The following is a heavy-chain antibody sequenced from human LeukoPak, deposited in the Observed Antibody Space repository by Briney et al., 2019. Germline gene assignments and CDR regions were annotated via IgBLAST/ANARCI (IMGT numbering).Heavy chain of an antibody. CDR2: LYSDGDT. J-gene: IGHJ4*02. V-gene: IGHV3-66*01. CDR1: GLTVTNNY. Sequence: SGGSLRLSCAASGLTVTNNYWHWVRQPPGKGPQWISILYSDGDTKYADSVRGRFTFSRDSSRNTLYLQMNSLRAEDTAVYYCASGTMVRGGHFDYWGQGTLVTVSS. D-gene: IGHD3-10*01. CDR3: ASGTMVRGGHFDY.